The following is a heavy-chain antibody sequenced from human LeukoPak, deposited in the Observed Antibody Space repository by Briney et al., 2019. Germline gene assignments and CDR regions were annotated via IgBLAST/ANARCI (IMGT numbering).Heavy chain of an antibody. CDR3: ARGGPLLGYCSSTSCRYYYYYGMDV. J-gene: IGHJ6*02. V-gene: IGHV4-30-2*01. Sequence: SQTLSLTCTVSGGSISSGGYYWSWIRQPPGKGLEWIGEINHSGSTNYNPSLKSRVTISVDTSKNQFSLKLSSVTAADTAVYYCARGGPLLGYCSSTSCRYYYYYGMDVWGQGTTVTVSS. D-gene: IGHD2-2*01. CDR2: INHSGST. CDR1: GGSISSGGYY.